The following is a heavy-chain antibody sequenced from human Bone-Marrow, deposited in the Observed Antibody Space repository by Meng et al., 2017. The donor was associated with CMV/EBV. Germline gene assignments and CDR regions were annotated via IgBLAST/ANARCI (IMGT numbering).Heavy chain of an antibody. J-gene: IGHJ4*02. CDR2: IKSKTDGGTT. CDR3: TTDTPDTYYYDSSGSVG. V-gene: IGHV3-15*01. D-gene: IGHD3-22*01. CDR1: GFTFSNAW. Sequence: GESLKISCAASGFTFSNAWMSWVRQAPGKGLEWVGRIKSKTDGGTTDYAAPVKGRFTISRDDSKNTLYLQMNSLKTEDTAVYYCTTDTPDTYYYDSSGSVGWGQGTLVTFSS.